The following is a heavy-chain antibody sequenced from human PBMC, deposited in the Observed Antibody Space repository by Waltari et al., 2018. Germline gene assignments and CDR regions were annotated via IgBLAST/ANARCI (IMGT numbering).Heavy chain of an antibody. V-gene: IGHV3-23*01. Sequence: EIYLLEDGGCVLQPGRSLRHSRAASGCTFSGHPMIWVRQAPGKGLAWVPTISHNGDNTYFPDLLRGRFTISRDNAKDTVYLQMISLRPEDTALYYCAKAVYSSSWYNWFAPWGQGTRVTVSS. J-gene: IGHJ5*02. CDR1: GCTFSGHP. CDR3: AKAVYSSSWYNWFAP. D-gene: IGHD6-13*01. CDR2: ISHNGDNT.